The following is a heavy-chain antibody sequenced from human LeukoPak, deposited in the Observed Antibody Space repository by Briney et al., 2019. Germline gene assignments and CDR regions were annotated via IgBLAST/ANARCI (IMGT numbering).Heavy chain of an antibody. CDR2: IYHTGST. Sequence: SETLSLTCAVSGGSISSTNWWSWVRQPPGKGLEWVGEIYHTGSTNYNPSLKSRVTISVDKSKNQFSLKLSSVTAADTAVYYCAREVGSGWYRDYWGQGTLVTVSS. D-gene: IGHD6-19*01. V-gene: IGHV4-4*02. CDR3: AREVGSGWYRDY. CDR1: GGSISSTNW. J-gene: IGHJ4*02.